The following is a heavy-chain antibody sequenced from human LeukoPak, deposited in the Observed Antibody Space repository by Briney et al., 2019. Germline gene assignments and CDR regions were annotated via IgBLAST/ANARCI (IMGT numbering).Heavy chain of an antibody. Sequence: PGGSLRLSCAASGFTFSSYEMNWVRQAPGKGLEWGSYISSSGSTIYYAGSVKGRFTLSRDNAKNSLYLQMNSLRAEDTAVYYCAELGITMIGGVWGKGTTVTISS. CDR2: ISSSGSTI. J-gene: IGHJ6*04. V-gene: IGHV3-48*03. CDR1: GFTFSSYE. CDR3: AELGITMIGGV. D-gene: IGHD3-10*02.